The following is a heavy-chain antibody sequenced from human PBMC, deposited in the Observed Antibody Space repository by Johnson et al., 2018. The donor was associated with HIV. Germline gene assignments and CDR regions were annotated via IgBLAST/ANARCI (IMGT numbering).Heavy chain of an antibody. V-gene: IGHV3-30*18. CDR2: ISHEGIQK. D-gene: IGHD6-13*01. Sequence: VQVLESGGGLVQPGGSLRLSCAASRFTFSSYWMHWVRQAPGKELEWVAVISHEGIQKFYADSVKGRFTISRDNSKSTLFLQMNSLRPEDTAVYYCAKDLSPFLIAAAGNNDAFDIWGQGTMVTVSS. CDR1: RFTFSSYW. CDR3: AKDLSPFLIAAAGNNDAFDI. J-gene: IGHJ3*02.